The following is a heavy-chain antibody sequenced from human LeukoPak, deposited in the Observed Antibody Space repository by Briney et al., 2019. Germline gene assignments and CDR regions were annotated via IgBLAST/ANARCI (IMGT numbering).Heavy chain of an antibody. D-gene: IGHD3-10*01. Sequence: GGSLRLSCAASGFTFSSYWMSWVRQAPGKGLEWVASIKQDGSEKYYVDSVKGRFTISRDNAKNSLYLQMNSLRAEDTAVYYCARGGYYYGSGSYYTWGQGTLVTVSS. CDR2: IKQDGSEK. CDR1: GFTFSSYW. J-gene: IGHJ4*02. V-gene: IGHV3-7*01. CDR3: ARGGYYYGSGSYYT.